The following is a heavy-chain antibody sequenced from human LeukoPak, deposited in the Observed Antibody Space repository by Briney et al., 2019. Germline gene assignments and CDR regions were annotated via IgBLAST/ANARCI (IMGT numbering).Heavy chain of an antibody. Sequence: GGSLRLSCAASGFTFGRYWMGWVRQAPGKGLECVANINKDGSEKYYVDSVKGRFTISRDNAKNSLYLQMNSLRAEDTAVYYCARDCTNGICYTWAYWGPGTLVTVSS. V-gene: IGHV3-7*01. CDR2: INKDGSEK. CDR1: GFTFGRYW. D-gene: IGHD2-8*01. CDR3: ARDCTNGICYTWAY. J-gene: IGHJ4*02.